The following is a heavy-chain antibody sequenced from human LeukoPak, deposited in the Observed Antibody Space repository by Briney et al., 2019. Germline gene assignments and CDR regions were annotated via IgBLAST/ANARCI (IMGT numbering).Heavy chain of an antibody. CDR2: IDPSDSYT. J-gene: IGHJ6*02. D-gene: IGHD2-2*01. V-gene: IGHV5-10-1*01. Sequence: GESLKISCKGSGYSFTSYWISWVRQMPGKGLEWVGRIDPSDSYTNYSPSFQGHVTISADKSISTAYLQWSSLKASDTAMYYCARGPQIDIVVVPAAHYYGMDVWGQGTTVTVSS. CDR3: ARGPQIDIVVVPAAHYYGMDV. CDR1: GYSFTSYW.